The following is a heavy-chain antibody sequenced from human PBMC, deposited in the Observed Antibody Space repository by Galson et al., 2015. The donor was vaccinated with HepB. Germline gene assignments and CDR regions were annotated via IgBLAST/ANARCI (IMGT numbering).Heavy chain of an antibody. V-gene: IGHV3-48*01. Sequence: SLRLSCAASGFTFSSYTMNWVRQAPGKGLESVSYISSTGTTMYYADSAKGRFTISRDNAQNSLYLQMNSLTAEDTALYYCARDWNWGLDYWGQGTLVTVSS. D-gene: IGHD7-27*01. CDR1: GFTFSSYT. CDR3: ARDWNWGLDY. J-gene: IGHJ4*02. CDR2: ISSTGTTM.